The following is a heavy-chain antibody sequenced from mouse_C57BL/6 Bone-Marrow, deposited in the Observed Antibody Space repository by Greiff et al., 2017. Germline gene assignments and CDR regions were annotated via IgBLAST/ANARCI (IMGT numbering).Heavy chain of an antibody. J-gene: IGHJ3*01. CDR2: IYPGSGST. CDR1: GYTFTSYW. V-gene: IGHV1-55*01. Sequence: QVQLQQPGAELVKPGASVKMSCKASGYTFTSYWITWVKQRPGQGLEWIGDIYPGSGSTNYNEKFKSKATLTVDTSSSTAYMQLSSLTSEDSAVYYCARPPAYYDYTWFAYWGQGTLVTVSA. D-gene: IGHD2-4*01. CDR3: ARPPAYYDYTWFAY.